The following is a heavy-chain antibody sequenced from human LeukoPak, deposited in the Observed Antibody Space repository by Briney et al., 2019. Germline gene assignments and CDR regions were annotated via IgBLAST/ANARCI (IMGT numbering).Heavy chain of an antibody. CDR1: GGTFSSYA. J-gene: IGHJ4*02. V-gene: IGHV1-69*13. CDR3: AREPNRAVAGIFDY. D-gene: IGHD6-19*01. Sequence: ASVKVSCKASGGTFSSYAISWVRQAPGQGLEWMGGIIPIFGTANYAQKFQGRVTITADESTSTAYMELSSLRSEDTAVYYCAREPNRAVAGIFDYWGQGTLVTVSS. CDR2: IIPIFGTA.